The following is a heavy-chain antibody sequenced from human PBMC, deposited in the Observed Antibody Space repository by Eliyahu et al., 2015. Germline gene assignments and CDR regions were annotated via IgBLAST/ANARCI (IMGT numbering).Heavy chain of an antibody. D-gene: IGHD5-24*01. CDR3: ASVNYRAFYGLDV. Sequence: QLQLQESGPGLVKPSQTLSLTCTVSGDSVTNSXSFWPWIRQPPGKGLEWIGNIDYTGRAYYNPSLKSRVSISIATSNNQFSLRLNSVTAADTAVYYCASVNYRAFYGLDVWGQGTTVTVSS. V-gene: IGHV4-39*07. CDR1: GDSVTNSXSF. J-gene: IGHJ6*02. CDR2: IDYTGRA.